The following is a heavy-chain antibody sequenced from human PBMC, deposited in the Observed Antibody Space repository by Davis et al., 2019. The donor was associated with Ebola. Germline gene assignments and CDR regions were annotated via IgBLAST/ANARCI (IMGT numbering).Heavy chain of an antibody. CDR2: INHSGST. Sequence: SETLSLTCTVSGGSITSSSYYWGWIRQPPGKGLEWIAEINHSGSTNYNPSLKSRVTISVDTSKNQFSLKLSSVTAADTAVYYCARSITIIGFDPWGQGTLVTVSS. V-gene: IGHV4-39*07. D-gene: IGHD3-3*01. J-gene: IGHJ5*02. CDR1: GGSITSSSYY. CDR3: ARSITIIGFDP.